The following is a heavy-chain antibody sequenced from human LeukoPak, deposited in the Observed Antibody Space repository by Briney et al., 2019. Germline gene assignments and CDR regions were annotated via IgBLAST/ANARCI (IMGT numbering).Heavy chain of an antibody. D-gene: IGHD4-17*01. CDR3: ARGTVTAPDY. CDR1: GYTFTELS. Sequence: GASVKVSCKVSGYTFTELSIHWVRQAPGKGLEWMGGFDPEDGKIIYAQNFEGRVTMTEVTSIDTAYMDLSSLRAEDTAVYSCARGTVTAPDYWGQGTLVTVSS. CDR2: FDPEDGKI. J-gene: IGHJ4*02. V-gene: IGHV1-24*01.